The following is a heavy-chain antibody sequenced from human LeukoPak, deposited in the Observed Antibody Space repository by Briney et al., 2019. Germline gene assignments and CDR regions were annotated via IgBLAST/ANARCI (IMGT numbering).Heavy chain of an antibody. CDR3: ARHAGGWAFDI. V-gene: IGHV4-34*01. CDR1: GGSISSYY. J-gene: IGHJ3*02. D-gene: IGHD2-15*01. Sequence: SETLSLTCAVSGGSISSYYWSWIRQPPGKGLEWIGEINHSGSTNYNPSLKSRVTISVDTSKNQFSLKLSSVTAADTAVYYCARHAGGWAFDIWGQGTMVTVSS. CDR2: INHSGST.